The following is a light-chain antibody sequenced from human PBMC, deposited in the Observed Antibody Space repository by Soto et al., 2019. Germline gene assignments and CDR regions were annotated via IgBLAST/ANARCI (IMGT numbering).Light chain of an antibody. CDR3: QQYNYWPYT. Sequence: EIVMTQSPATLSVSPGERAALSCRASQSVSSNFAGYQHKPGQAPRLLIYGASTRATGIPARFSGSGSGTEFTLTISSLQSEDFAVYYCQQYNYWPYTFGQGTKLEIK. J-gene: IGKJ2*01. CDR1: QSVSSN. V-gene: IGKV3-15*01. CDR2: GAS.